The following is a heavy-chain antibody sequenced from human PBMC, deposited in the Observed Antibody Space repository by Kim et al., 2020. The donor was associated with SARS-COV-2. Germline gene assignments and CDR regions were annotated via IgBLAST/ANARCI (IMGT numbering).Heavy chain of an antibody. CDR2: GRT. J-gene: IGHJ4*02. V-gene: IGHV4-31*02. Sequence: GRTYYNPPLKSRVTISVDTAKNQFSLKLSSVTAADTAVYYCAASGPFDDWGQGTLVTVSS. CDR3: AASGPFDD. D-gene: IGHD2-15*01.